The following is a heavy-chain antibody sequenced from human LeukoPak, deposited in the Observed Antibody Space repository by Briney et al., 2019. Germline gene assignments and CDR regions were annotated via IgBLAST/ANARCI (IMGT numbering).Heavy chain of an antibody. D-gene: IGHD1-26*01. CDR2: ISSSGSTI. V-gene: IGHV3-48*03. CDR1: GFTFSSYE. J-gene: IGHJ4*02. Sequence: PGGSLRLSCAASGFTFSSYEMNWVRQAPGKGLEWVSYISSSGSTIYYADSVKGRFTISRDNAKNSLYLQMNSLRAEDTAVYYCARVSSGSYWNPDYWGQGTLVTVSS. CDR3: ARVSSGSYWNPDY.